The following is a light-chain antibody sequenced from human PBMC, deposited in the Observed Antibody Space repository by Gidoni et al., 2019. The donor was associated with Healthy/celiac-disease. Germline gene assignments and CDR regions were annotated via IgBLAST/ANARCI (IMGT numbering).Light chain of an antibody. J-gene: IGKJ1*01. CDR3: KQYNNWPPPT. V-gene: IGKV3-15*01. CDR2: GAS. Sequence: EIVMTQSPATLSGSPGERATLSCRASQSVSSNLAWYQQKPGQAPRLLIYGASTRATGIPARFSGSGSGTEFTLTISSLQSEDFAVYYCKQYNNWPPPTFGQGTKVEIK. CDR1: QSVSSN.